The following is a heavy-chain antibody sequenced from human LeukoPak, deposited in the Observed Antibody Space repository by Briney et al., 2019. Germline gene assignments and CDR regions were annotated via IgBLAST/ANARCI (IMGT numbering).Heavy chain of an antibody. D-gene: IGHD3-3*02. CDR3: AKVASIDSGDDY. Sequence: GRSLRLSCAASGFTFSSYGMHWVRQAPGKGLEWVAVISYDGSNKYYADSVKGRFTISRDNSKNTLYLQMNSLRAEDTAVYYCAKVASIDSGDDYWGQGTLVTVSS. V-gene: IGHV3-30*18. J-gene: IGHJ4*02. CDR2: ISYDGSNK. CDR1: GFTFSSYG.